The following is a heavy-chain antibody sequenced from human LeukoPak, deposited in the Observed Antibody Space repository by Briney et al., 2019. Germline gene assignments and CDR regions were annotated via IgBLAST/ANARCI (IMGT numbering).Heavy chain of an antibody. J-gene: IGHJ2*01. CDR3: ARMFTAMVPGWYFDL. V-gene: IGHV3-74*01. Sequence: PGGSLRLSCAASGFTFSSYWMHWVRPAPGKGLVWVSRINSQGSSTSYADSGKGRFTISRDNAKNPLYLQMNSLRAEDTAVYYCARMFTAMVPGWYFDLWGRGTLVTVSS. CDR2: INSQGSST. D-gene: IGHD5-18*01. CDR1: GFTFSSYW.